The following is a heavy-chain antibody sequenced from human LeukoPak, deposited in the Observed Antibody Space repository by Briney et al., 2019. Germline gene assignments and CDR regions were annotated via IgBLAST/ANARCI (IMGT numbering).Heavy chain of an antibody. CDR1: GGTISSPDW. V-gene: IGHV4-4*02. Sequence: PSETLTLTCAASGGTISSPDWCTWVRDPPEKLLEWTGEIYRSGSTYYAPSLKSRFTMSGDKAKNQLSLKMNTVTAADTAVYYCARVRYSGSYYGHDAFDIWGQGTMVTVSS. CDR3: ARVRYSGSYYGHDAFDI. D-gene: IGHD1-26*01. CDR2: IYRSGST. J-gene: IGHJ3*02.